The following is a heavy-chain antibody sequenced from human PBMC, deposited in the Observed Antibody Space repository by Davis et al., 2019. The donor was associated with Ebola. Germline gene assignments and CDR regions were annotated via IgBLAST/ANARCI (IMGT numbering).Heavy chain of an antibody. J-gene: IGHJ1*01. Sequence: GESLKISCAASGFTFSSYWMSWVRQAPGKGLEWVANIKQDGSEKYYVDSVKGRFTISRDNSKNTLYLQMNSLRAEDTAVYYCASHITIFGKQHWGQGTLVTVSS. V-gene: IGHV3-7*03. CDR2: IKQDGSEK. CDR1: GFTFSSYW. CDR3: ASHITIFGKQH. D-gene: IGHD3-3*01.